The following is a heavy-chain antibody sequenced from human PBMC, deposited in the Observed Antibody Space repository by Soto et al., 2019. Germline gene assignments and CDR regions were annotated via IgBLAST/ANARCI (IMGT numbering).Heavy chain of an antibody. CDR3: ARDLGSSWYGGDY. Sequence: QVQLVESGGGVVQPGRSLRLSCAASGFTFSSYGMHWVRQAPGKGLEWGAVIWYDGSNKYYADSVKGRFTISRDNSKNTLYLQMNSLRAEDTAVYYCARDLGSSWYGGDYWGQGTLVTVSS. CDR2: IWYDGSNK. J-gene: IGHJ4*02. D-gene: IGHD6-13*01. V-gene: IGHV3-33*01. CDR1: GFTFSSYG.